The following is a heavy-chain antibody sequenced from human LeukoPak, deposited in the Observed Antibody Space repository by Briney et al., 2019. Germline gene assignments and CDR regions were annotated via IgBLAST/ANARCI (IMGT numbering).Heavy chain of an antibody. J-gene: IGHJ4*02. V-gene: IGHV3-21*01. CDR2: ISSSSSYI. Sequence: GGSLRLSCAASGFTFSSYSMNWVRQAPGKGLEWVSSISSSSSYIYYADSVKGRFTISRDNAKNSLYLQMNSLRAEDTAVYYCARKMGGVYAHLDYWGQGTLVTVSS. CDR1: GFTFSSYS. D-gene: IGHD2/OR15-2a*01. CDR3: ARKMGGVYAHLDY.